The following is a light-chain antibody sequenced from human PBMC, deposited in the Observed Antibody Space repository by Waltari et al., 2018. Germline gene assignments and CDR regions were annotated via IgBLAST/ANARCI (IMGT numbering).Light chain of an antibody. J-gene: IGKJ1*01. Sequence: EIVLTQSPATLSLSPVERATLSCRSSQSVSSYLAWYQQKVGQAPRLLIYDASNRATGIPARFSGSGSGTDFTFTISSLEPEDFAVYYCLQRSSWPWTFGQGTKVEIK. CDR2: DAS. CDR3: LQRSSWPWT. CDR1: QSVSSY. V-gene: IGKV3-11*01.